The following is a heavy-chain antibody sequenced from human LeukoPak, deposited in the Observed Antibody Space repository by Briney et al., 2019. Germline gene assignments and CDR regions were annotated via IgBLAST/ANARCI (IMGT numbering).Heavy chain of an antibody. D-gene: IGHD3-10*01. Sequence: ASVKVSCKASGYTFNTFDINWVRQAAGLGPEGMGWVNPYNDKTVYAPKFQGRVSISSNNSINTAYMEFSGLKSDDTAVYYCARGRRLRGVTSRPIYYYYYMDVWGGGTTVTVSS. V-gene: IGHV1-8*03. CDR2: VNPYNDKT. CDR1: GYTFNTFD. J-gene: IGHJ6*03. CDR3: ARGRRLRGVTSRPIYYYYYMDV.